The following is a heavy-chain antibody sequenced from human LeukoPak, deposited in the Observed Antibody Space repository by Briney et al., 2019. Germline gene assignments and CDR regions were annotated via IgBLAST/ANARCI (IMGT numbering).Heavy chain of an antibody. Sequence: GGSLRLSCAASGFTVSSNYMSWVRQAPGKGLEWVSVIYSGGSTYYADSVKGRFTISRDNAKNSLYLQMNSLRAEDTAVYYCARVKRFGVDFDYWGQGTLVTVSS. CDR3: ARVKRFGVDFDY. D-gene: IGHD3-10*01. CDR1: GFTVSSNY. CDR2: IYSGGST. V-gene: IGHV3-53*01. J-gene: IGHJ4*02.